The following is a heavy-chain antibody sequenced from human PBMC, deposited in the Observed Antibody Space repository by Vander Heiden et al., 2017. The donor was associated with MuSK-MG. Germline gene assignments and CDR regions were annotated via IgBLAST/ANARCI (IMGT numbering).Heavy chain of an antibody. D-gene: IGHD6-19*01. CDR2: TYYRSKWYN. CDR1: SHSVSCDPAA. J-gene: IGHJ6*02. V-gene: IGHV6-1*01. CDR3: ARDRGGSGWFDYYYYGMDV. Sequence: VQLQRFGPEVEQLSQTLALTYPGASHSVSCDPAACTCIRQSLSRGLQWRGRTYYRSKWYNDYALSAKSRITINPDTSKNQFSLQRNSVTPEDTAVYYCARDRGGSGWFDYYYYGMDVWGQGTTVTVSS.